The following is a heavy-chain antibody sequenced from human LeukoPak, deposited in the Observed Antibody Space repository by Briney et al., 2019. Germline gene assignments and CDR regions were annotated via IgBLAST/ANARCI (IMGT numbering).Heavy chain of an antibody. V-gene: IGHV1-3*01. D-gene: IGHD6-13*01. CDR1: GYTFTSYA. Sequence: ASVKVSCKASGYTFTSYAMHWVRQAPGQRLEWVGWINAGNGNTKYSQKFQGRVTITRDTSASTAYMELSSLRSEDTAVYYCASMFRGSWYQVIGYFQHWGQGTLVTVSS. CDR2: INAGNGNT. J-gene: IGHJ1*01. CDR3: ASMFRGSWYQVIGYFQH.